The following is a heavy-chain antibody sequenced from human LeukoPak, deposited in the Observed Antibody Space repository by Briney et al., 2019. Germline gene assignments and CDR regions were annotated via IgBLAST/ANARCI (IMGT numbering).Heavy chain of an antibody. V-gene: IGHV1-18*01. CDR1: GYTFTTYG. CDR3: ARDTVGTDY. J-gene: IGHJ4*02. Sequence: ASVKVSCKASGYTFTTYGISWVRQAPGQGLEWMGWINTYNGNTNYAQKLQGRVTMTTDTSTSTAYMGLRSLRSDDTAVYYCARDTVGTDYWGQGTLVTVSS. D-gene: IGHD4-23*01. CDR2: INTYNGNT.